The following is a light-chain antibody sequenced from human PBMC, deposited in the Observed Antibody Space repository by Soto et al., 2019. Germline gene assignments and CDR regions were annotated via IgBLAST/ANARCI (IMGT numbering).Light chain of an antibody. CDR2: DVT. V-gene: IGLV2-14*03. Sequence: QSALTQPASVSASPGQSITISCTGTSTDIGAYKFVSWYQQHPGKAPKLMIYDVTSRPSGVSNRFSGSKSGNTASLIISGLQAEDEADYYCNSYTSFDTDVFGTGNKLTVL. J-gene: IGLJ1*01. CDR1: STDIGAYKF. CDR3: NSYTSFDTDV.